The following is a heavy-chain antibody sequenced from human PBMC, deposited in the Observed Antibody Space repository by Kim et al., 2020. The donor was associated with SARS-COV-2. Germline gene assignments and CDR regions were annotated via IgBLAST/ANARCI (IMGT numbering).Heavy chain of an antibody. J-gene: IGHJ6*02. CDR2: IYPGDSDT. CDR3: ASTEHSSWYTGDYYYYGMDV. V-gene: IGHV5-51*01. CDR1: GYSFTSYW. D-gene: IGHD6-13*01. Sequence: GESLKISCKGSGYSFTSYWIGWVRQMPGKGLEWMGIIYPGDSDTRYSPSFQGQVTISADKSISTAYLQWSSLKASDTAMYYCASTEHSSWYTGDYYYYGMDVWGQGTTVTVSS.